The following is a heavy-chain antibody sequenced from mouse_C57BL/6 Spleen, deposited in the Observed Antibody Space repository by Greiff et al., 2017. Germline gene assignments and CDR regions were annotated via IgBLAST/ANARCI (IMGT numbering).Heavy chain of an antibody. D-gene: IGHD2-3*01. CDR2: IYPGSGNT. CDR3: ARGGYDGYYLFAY. CDR1: GYSFTSYY. V-gene: IGHV1-66*01. Sequence: VQLQQSGPELVKPGASVKISCKASGYSFTSYYIHWVKQRPGQGLEWIGWIYPGSGNTKYNEKFKGKATLTADTSSSTAYMQLSSLTSEDSAVYYCARGGYDGYYLFAYWGQGTLVTVSA. J-gene: IGHJ3*01.